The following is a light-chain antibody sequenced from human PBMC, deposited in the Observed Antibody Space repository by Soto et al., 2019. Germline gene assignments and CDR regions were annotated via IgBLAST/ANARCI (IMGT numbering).Light chain of an antibody. V-gene: IGKV3-11*01. Sequence: EIVLTHSPATLSLSPGERATFSCKASQSVGTSLAWFQQKPGQAPRLLIYDAAVRATGIPARFSGSGSGTDFTLTISRLQPDDIAMYYCQQSSNWPPWTFGRGEKVDIK. CDR2: DAA. CDR1: QSVGTS. CDR3: QQSSNWPPWT. J-gene: IGKJ1*01.